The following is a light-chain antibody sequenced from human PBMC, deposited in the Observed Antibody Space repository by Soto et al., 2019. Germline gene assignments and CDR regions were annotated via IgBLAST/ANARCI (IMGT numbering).Light chain of an antibody. CDR2: DAS. CDR3: QQYNTYPIT. CDR1: QSISGW. V-gene: IGKV1-5*01. J-gene: IGKJ5*01. Sequence: DIQMTQSPSTLSASVGDRVTITCRASQSISGWLAWYQQKPGKAPKLLIYDASSLESGVPSRFSGSGSGKEFTLTISSLLPNDFATYYCQQYNTYPITFGQGTRLEIK.